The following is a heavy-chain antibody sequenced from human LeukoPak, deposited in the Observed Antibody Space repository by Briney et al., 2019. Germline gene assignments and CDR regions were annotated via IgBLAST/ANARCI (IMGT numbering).Heavy chain of an antibody. D-gene: IGHD6-13*01. V-gene: IGHV4-38-2*02. CDR2: IYHSGST. CDR1: GYSISSGYY. Sequence: SETLSLTCTVSGYSISSGYYWGWIRQPPGKGLEWIGSIYHSGSTYYNPSLKSRVTISVDTSMNQFSLKLSSVTAADTAVYYCARVTAAAGPFDYWGQGTLVTVSS. CDR3: ARVTAAAGPFDY. J-gene: IGHJ4*02.